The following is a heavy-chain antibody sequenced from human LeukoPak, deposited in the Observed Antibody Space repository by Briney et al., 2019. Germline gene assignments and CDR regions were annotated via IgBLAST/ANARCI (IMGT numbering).Heavy chain of an antibody. Sequence: ASVKVSCKASGYTFTGYYIHWVRQAPGQGLEWMGRINPNSGGTNYALKFQGRVTMTRDTSISTAYMELSRLRSDDTAVYYCARGPDTVYDYWGQGTLLTVSS. J-gene: IGHJ4*02. D-gene: IGHD5-18*01. CDR1: GYTFTGYY. CDR2: INPNSGGT. V-gene: IGHV1-2*06. CDR3: ARGPDTVYDY.